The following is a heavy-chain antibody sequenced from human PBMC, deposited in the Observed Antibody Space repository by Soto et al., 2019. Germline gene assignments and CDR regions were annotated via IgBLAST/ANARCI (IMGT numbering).Heavy chain of an antibody. J-gene: IGHJ3*02. CDR1: GYTFTSYY. CDR3: ARDRPDIAARVDAFDI. V-gene: IGHV1-46*01. Sequence: QVQLVQSGAEVKKPGASVKVSCKASGYTFTSYYMHWVRQAPGQGLEWMGIINPSGGSTSYAQKFQGRVTMTRDTSTSTVYMELSSLRSEDTAVYYCARDRPDIAARVDAFDIWGQGTTVTVSS. CDR2: INPSGGST. D-gene: IGHD6-6*01.